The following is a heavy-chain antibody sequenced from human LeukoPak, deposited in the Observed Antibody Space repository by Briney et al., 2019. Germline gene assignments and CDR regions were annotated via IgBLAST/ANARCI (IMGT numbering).Heavy chain of an antibody. CDR2: IYTSGST. V-gene: IGHV4-4*07. CDR3: ARGDYYDSSGYYYFDY. Sequence: SETLSLTCTVSGGSISSYYWSWIRQPAGKGLEWIGRIYTSGSTNYNPSLKSRVTMSVDTSKNQFSLKLSSVTAADTAVYYCARGDYYDSSGYYYFDYWGQGTPVTVSS. J-gene: IGHJ4*02. CDR1: GGSISSYY. D-gene: IGHD3-22*01.